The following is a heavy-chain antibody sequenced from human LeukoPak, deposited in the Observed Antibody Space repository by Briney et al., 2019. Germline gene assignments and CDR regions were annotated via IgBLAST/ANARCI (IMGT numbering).Heavy chain of an antibody. Sequence: SVKVSCKAPGGTLSSYAISWVRQAPGQGLEWMGGIIPIFGTANYAQKFQGRVTITADESTSTAYMELSSLRSEDTAVYYCARASGIAAAASHWGQGTLVTVSS. D-gene: IGHD6-13*01. CDR2: IIPIFGTA. CDR1: GGTLSSYA. V-gene: IGHV1-69*13. J-gene: IGHJ4*02. CDR3: ARASGIAAAASH.